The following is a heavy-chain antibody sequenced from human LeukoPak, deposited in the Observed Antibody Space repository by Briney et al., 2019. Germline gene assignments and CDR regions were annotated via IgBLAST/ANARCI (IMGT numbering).Heavy chain of an antibody. D-gene: IGHD1-1*01. CDR3: ARNEFPTGWFDP. V-gene: IGHV3-53*01. Sequence: PGGSLRLSCAASGFSVSTTYMSWVRQTPEKGLQWVSVLYTGGGTDHADSVKGRFTISRDNSKNSLYLQMNSLRAEDTAVYYCARNEFPTGWFDPWGQGTLVTVSS. CDR2: LYTGGGT. J-gene: IGHJ5*02. CDR1: GFSVSTTY.